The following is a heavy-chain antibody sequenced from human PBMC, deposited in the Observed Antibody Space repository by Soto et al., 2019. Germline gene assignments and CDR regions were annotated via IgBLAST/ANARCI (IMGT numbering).Heavy chain of an antibody. V-gene: IGHV1-2*02. D-gene: IGHD2-21*01. J-gene: IGHJ4*02. CDR2: INPNSGGP. CDR3: ARDIASYAYGEGY. CDR1: GYTFTDYY. Sequence: GASVKVSCKTSGYTFTDYYMHWVRHAPGQGLEWMGWINPNSGGPISAQKFQGRVTMTRDTSISTAYLELSFVTAADTAVYYCARDIASYAYGEGYWGQGIQVTVSS.